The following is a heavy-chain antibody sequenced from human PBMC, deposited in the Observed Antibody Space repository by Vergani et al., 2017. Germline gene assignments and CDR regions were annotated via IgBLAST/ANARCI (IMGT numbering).Heavy chain of an antibody. CDR3: ARGYCTNSICRGKVDS. D-gene: IGHD2-8*01. CDR2: IRNKANDYTT. V-gene: IGHV3-72*01. J-gene: IGHJ4*02. Sequence: EVQVVESGGGLVQPGGSLRLSCAASGFIFSDLYMDWVRQAPGKGLEWVGRIRNKANDYTTQYAASVKGRFTISRDDSKSYLYLQMNSLRAEDTAVYYCARGYCTNSICRGKVDSWGQGTLVTVSS. CDR1: GFIFSDLY.